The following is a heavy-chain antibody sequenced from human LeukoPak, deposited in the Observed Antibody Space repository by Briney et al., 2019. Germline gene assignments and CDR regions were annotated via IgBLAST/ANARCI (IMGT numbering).Heavy chain of an antibody. V-gene: IGHV4-31*03. CDR2: IYYSGST. CDR3: ARDPRGSSWYWFDP. J-gene: IGHJ5*02. Sequence: PSETLSLTCTVSGGSISSSSYYWSWIRQHPGKGLEWIGYIYYSGSTYYNPSLKSRVTTSVDTSKNQFSLKLSSVTAADTAVYYCARDPRGSSWYWFDPWGQGTLVTVSS. CDR1: GGSISSSSYY. D-gene: IGHD6-13*01.